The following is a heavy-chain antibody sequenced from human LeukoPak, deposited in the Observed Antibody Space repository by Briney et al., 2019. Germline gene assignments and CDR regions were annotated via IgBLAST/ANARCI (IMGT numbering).Heavy chain of an antibody. CDR3: ARTRDGNSRYSDS. Sequence: LSETLSLTCTVSGGSVSSGPYYWSWIRQPPGKGLEWIGYISYSGGPYYNPSLKSRVTTSVDTSKNQFSLKLSSVTAADTAVYFCARTRDGNSRYSDSWGQGTLVTVSS. CDR2: ISYSGGP. D-gene: IGHD5-24*01. J-gene: IGHJ4*02. CDR1: GGSVSSGPYY. V-gene: IGHV4-61*01.